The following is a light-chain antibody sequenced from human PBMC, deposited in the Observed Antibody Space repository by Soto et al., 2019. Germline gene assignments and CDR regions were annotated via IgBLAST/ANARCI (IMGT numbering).Light chain of an antibody. CDR1: QSVSSSY. J-gene: IGKJ4*01. CDR3: LEYGSSPLT. CDR2: GAS. V-gene: IGKV3-20*01. Sequence: EIVLTQSPGTLSLSPGERATLSCSASQSVSSSYLSWYQQKPGKAPMLLIYGASSRATGIPDRFSGSGSGTDVTLVFSSVKPGAFAVDYCLEYGSSPLTFGGGTKVEI.